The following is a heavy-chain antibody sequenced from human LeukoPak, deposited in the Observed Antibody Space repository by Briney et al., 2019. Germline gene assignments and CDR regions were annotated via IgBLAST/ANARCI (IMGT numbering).Heavy chain of an antibody. D-gene: IGHD3-9*01. CDR3: ARGGSRKRYFARHYFDY. J-gene: IGHJ4*02. CDR2: INHSGST. CDR1: GGSFSGYY. V-gene: IGHV4-34*01. Sequence: SETLSPTCAVYGGSFSGYYWSWIRQPPGKGLEWIGEINHSGSTNYNPSLKSRVTISVDTSKNQFSLKLSSVTAADTAVYYCARGGSRKRYFARHYFDYWGQGTLVTVSS.